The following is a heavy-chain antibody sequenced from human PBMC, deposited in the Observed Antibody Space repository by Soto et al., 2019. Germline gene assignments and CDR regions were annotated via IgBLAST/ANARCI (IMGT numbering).Heavy chain of an antibody. J-gene: IGHJ5*02. CDR1: GYTFTSYA. CDR2: INAGSGNT. V-gene: IGHV1-3*01. Sequence: ASVKVSCKASGYTFTSYAMHWVRQAPGQRLEWMGWINAGSGNTKYSQKFQGRVTITRDTSASTAYMELSSLRSEDTAVYYCASDTLSDSIGYYYVGYNWFDPWGQATLLSVSS. CDR3: ASDTLSDSIGYYYVGYNWFDP. D-gene: IGHD3-22*01.